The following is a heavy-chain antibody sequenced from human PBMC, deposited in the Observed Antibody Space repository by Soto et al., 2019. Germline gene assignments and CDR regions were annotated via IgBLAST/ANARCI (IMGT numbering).Heavy chain of an antibody. Sequence: QVQLVQSGAEVKKPGASVKVSCKASGYTFTSYGITWVRQAPGQGLEWMGWISAYNGNTNYAQKLQGRVTMTTDTSTSTAYMELRSLRSDDTAVYYCARDYFSGCGSCRPYYYYYMDVWGKGTTVTVSS. CDR3: ARDYFSGCGSCRPYYYYYMDV. V-gene: IGHV1-18*01. CDR2: ISAYNGNT. D-gene: IGHD2-15*01. J-gene: IGHJ6*03. CDR1: GYTFTSYG.